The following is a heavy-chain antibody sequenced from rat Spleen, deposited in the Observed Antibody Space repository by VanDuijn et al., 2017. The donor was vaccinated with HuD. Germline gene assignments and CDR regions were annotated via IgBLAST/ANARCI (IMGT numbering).Heavy chain of an antibody. Sequence: EVQLVESGGGLVQPGRSLKLSCTASGFTFSDYYMAWVRQAPTKGLEWLATISYDGSSTYYRDSVKGRFTISRDNAKSTLYLQMDSLRSEDTATYYCTRLYYSNWFAYWGQGTLVTVSS. CDR3: TRLYYSNWFAY. V-gene: IGHV5-29*01. J-gene: IGHJ3*01. D-gene: IGHD1-1*01. CDR2: ISYDGSST. CDR1: GFTFSDYY.